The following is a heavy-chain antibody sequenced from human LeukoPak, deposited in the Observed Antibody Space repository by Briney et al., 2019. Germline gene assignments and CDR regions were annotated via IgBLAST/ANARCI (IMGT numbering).Heavy chain of an antibody. D-gene: IGHD3-9*01. CDR1: GFTLSNYW. CDR3: ARGRYDILTGYSNAYHYYGMDV. J-gene: IGHJ6*02. V-gene: IGHV3-7*01. CDR2: IKQDGSEK. Sequence: GGSLRLSCAASGFTLSNYWMSWVRQAPGKGLEWVANIKQDGSEKYYVDSVKGRFTISRDNAKNSLFLQMNSLRAEDTAVYYCARGRYDILTGYSNAYHYYGMDVWGQGTTVTVSS.